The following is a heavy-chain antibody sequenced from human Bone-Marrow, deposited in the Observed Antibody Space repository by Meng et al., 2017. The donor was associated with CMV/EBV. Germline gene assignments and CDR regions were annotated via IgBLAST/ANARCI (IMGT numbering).Heavy chain of an antibody. CDR2: ISWNSGSI. J-gene: IGHJ6*01. CDR3: ARDPHYYYYGMDV. V-gene: IGHV3-9*01. Sequence: GGSLRLSCAAAGFTFDDYAMHWVRQAPGKGLEWVSGISWNSGSIGYADSVKGRFTISRDNAKNSLYLQMNSLRAEDTAVYYCARDPHYYYYGMDVWGQGTTVTFSS. CDR1: GFTFDDYA.